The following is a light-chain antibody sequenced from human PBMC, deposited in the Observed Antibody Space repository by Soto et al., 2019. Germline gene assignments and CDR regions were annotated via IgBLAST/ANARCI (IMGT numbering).Light chain of an antibody. CDR1: QSISTW. CDR2: AAS. V-gene: IGKV1D-12*01. CDR3: QQANSFPIT. Sequence: IQLTESPSSLSASVGDRVTITCRASQSISTWLAWYQQKPGKAPKLLIYAASSLQSGVPSRFSCGGSGTDVTLTISSLQTEDVATYYCQQANSFPITFGQGTRWRL. J-gene: IGKJ5*01.